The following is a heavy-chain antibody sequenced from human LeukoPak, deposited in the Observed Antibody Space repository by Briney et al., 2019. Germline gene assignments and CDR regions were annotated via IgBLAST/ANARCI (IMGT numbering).Heavy chain of an antibody. Sequence: ASVKVSCKASGGTFSSYAISWVRQAPGQGLEWMGWISAYNGNTNYAQKLQGRVTMTTDTSTSTAYMELRSLRSDDTAVYYCAREEGITMVRGFIGYWGQGTLVTVSS. D-gene: IGHD3-10*01. J-gene: IGHJ4*02. CDR1: GGTFSSYA. CDR2: ISAYNGNT. CDR3: AREEGITMVRGFIGY. V-gene: IGHV1-18*01.